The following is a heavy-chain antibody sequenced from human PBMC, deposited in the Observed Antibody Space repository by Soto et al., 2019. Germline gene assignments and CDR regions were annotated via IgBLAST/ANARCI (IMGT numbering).Heavy chain of an antibody. D-gene: IGHD5-12*01. CDR3: VRDRGYTGYDLQY. CDR2: INSGSSTI. Sequence: EVQLVESGGGLVQPGGSLRLSCAASGFPFSSYAMNWVRQAPGKGLEWVSYINSGSSTIYYADSVKGRFTISRDNAKNSLYLQMNSLRDEDTAVYFCVRDRGYTGYDLQYWGQGALVAVSS. V-gene: IGHV3-48*02. CDR1: GFPFSSYA. J-gene: IGHJ4*02.